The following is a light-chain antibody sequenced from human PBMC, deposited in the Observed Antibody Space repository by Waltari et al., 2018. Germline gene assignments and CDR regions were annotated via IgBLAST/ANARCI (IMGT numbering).Light chain of an antibody. CDR3: QQYNEWPPYT. CDR2: GAS. J-gene: IGKJ2*01. V-gene: IGKV3-15*01. CDR1: QSVSSD. Sequence: LSVSPGERASLSCRASQSVSSDLAWYQQKPGQAPRLLIYGASTRATGIPDRFSGSGSVTEFTLTISSLQSEDSAIYYCQQYNEWPPYTFGQGTKLEI.